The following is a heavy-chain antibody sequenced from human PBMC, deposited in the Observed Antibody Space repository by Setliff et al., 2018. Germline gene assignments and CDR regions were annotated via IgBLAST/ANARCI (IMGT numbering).Heavy chain of an antibody. D-gene: IGHD5-12*01. V-gene: IGHV4-38-2*02. CDR1: DYSISSGYY. Sequence: SETLSLTCAVSDYSISSGYYWGWIRQPPGKGLEWIGSVYYSGSTYYNPSLKSRVTMSVDMSKTQFSLRLSSVTAADTAVYYCVRDRDGYNSPFFDSWGQGILVTVSS. J-gene: IGHJ4*02. CDR3: VRDRDGYNSPFFDS. CDR2: VYYSGST.